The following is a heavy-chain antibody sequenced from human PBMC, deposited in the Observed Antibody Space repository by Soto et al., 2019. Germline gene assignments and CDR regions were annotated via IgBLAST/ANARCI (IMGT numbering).Heavy chain of an antibody. D-gene: IGHD5-12*01. Sequence: EVQLVESGGTLVQPGGSLRLSCAASGFTFNTYWMHWVRQAPGKGLVWVSRINSDGTKTTYADSVKGRFTISRDNAKNQVYLEMNSLRAEATAVYYCATVATNSDNWLDPWGQGTLVTVS. CDR2: INSDGTKT. V-gene: IGHV3-74*01. CDR1: GFTFNTYW. J-gene: IGHJ5*02. CDR3: ATVATNSDNWLDP.